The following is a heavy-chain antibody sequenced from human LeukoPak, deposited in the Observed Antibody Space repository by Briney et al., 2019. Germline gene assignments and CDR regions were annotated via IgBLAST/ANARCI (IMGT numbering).Heavy chain of an antibody. Sequence: GGSLRLSCAASGFTFDDYAMHWVRQAPGKGLERVSLISGDGGGTYYADSVKGRFTISRDNSKNSLYLQMNSLRTEDTALYYCAKGVGYSSGWYMDYYYMDVWGKGTTVTVSS. D-gene: IGHD6-19*01. CDR1: GFTFDDYA. J-gene: IGHJ6*03. V-gene: IGHV3-43*02. CDR3: AKGVGYSSGWYMDYYYMDV. CDR2: ISGDGGGT.